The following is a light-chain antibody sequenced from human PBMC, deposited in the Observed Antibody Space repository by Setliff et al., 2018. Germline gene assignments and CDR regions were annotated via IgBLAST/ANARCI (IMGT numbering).Light chain of an antibody. CDR2: DVS. V-gene: IGLV2-14*03. Sequence: QSVLTQPPSASGSPGQSVTIPCTGTSSDVGGYNFVSWYQQYPGKAPKLLIYDVSNRPSGVSNRFSGSKSGNTASLTISGLQAEDEADYYCSSYTSSSTLVFGGGTK. J-gene: IGLJ2*01. CDR3: SSYTSSSTLV. CDR1: SSDVGGYNF.